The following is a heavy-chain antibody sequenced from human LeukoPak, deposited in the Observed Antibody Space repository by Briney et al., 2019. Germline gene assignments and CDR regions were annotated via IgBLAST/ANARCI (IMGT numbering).Heavy chain of an antibody. CDR3: ARDFCSSTSCYGGGVDY. D-gene: IGHD2-2*01. Sequence: ASVNVSCKASGYTFTSYGISWVRQAPGQGLEWMGWISAYNGNTNYAQKLQGRVTMTTDTSTSTAYMELRSLRSDDTAVYYCARDFCSSTSCYGGGVDYWGQGTLVTVSS. J-gene: IGHJ4*02. V-gene: IGHV1-18*01. CDR2: ISAYNGNT. CDR1: GYTFTSYG.